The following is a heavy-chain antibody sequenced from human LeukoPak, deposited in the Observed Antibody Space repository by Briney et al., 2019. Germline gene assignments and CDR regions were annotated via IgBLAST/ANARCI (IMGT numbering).Heavy chain of an antibody. CDR2: ISSSSSTI. Sequence: PGGSLRLSCAASGFTFTSYSMNWVRQGPGKGLEWVSYISSSSSTIDYADSVKGRFTISRDNGRNSLYLQMNSLRVEDTAIYYCARRGFGRSMGYFDSWGQGILVTVSS. J-gene: IGHJ4*02. CDR3: ARRGFGRSMGYFDS. CDR1: GFTFTSYS. V-gene: IGHV3-48*04. D-gene: IGHD3-16*01.